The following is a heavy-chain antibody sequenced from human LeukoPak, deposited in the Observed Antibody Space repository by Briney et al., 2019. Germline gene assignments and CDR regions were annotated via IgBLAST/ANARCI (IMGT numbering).Heavy chain of an antibody. D-gene: IGHD6-13*01. J-gene: IGHJ4*02. CDR3: ASPPLSIAAAGTFFDY. CDR2: IYYSGST. Sequence: SETLSLTCTVSGGSISSSSYYWGWIRQPPGKGLEWIGSIYYSGSTYYNPSLKSRVTISVDTSKNQFSLKLSSVTAADTAVYYCASPPLSIAAAGTFFDYWGQGTLVTVSS. V-gene: IGHV4-39*01. CDR1: GGSISSSSYY.